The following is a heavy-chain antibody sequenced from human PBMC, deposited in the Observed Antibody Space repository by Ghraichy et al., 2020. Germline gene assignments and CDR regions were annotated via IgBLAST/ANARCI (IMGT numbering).Heavy chain of an antibody. V-gene: IGHV6-1*01. CDR3: ARTAGIGVDY. CDR2: TYYRSKWYY. J-gene: IGHJ4*02. Sequence: SQTLSLTCAISGDSVSSSSSAWNWIRQSPSRGLEWLGRTYYRSKWYYHYAVSVKSRVTINPDTSKNQFSLQLNSVTPEDTAMYYCARTAGIGVDYWGQGTLDTVSS. D-gene: IGHD1-26*01. CDR1: GDSVSSSSSA.